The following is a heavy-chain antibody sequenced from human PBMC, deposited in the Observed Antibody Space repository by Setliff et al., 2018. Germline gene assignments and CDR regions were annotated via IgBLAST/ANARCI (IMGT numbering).Heavy chain of an antibody. CDR1: TFTLGTYS. Sequence: GGSLRLSCAASTFTLGTYSMHWVRQTPGKGLVWVSRINGDGRSTNYADSVKGRFTVSRDNAKNTLYLQMNSLRTDDTAFYYCEGRAVADRGLDFWGQGTMVTVSS. D-gene: IGHD6-19*01. V-gene: IGHV3-74*01. J-gene: IGHJ3*01. CDR3: EGRAVADRGLDF. CDR2: INGDGRST.